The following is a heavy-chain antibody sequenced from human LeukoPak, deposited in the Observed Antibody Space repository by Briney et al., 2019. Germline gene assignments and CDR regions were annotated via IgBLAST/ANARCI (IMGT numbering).Heavy chain of an antibody. J-gene: IGHJ4*02. V-gene: IGHV4-38-2*02. CDR2: IFHSGTT. CDR3: AREGRMVRGVIIRRYFDY. CDR1: DYSISSDYF. D-gene: IGHD3-10*01. Sequence: SETLSLTCTVSDYSISSDYFWGWIRQPPGKGLEWIGNIFHSGTTYTNSSLESRVTISVDTSKNQFSLNLSSVTAADTAVYYCAREGRMVRGVIIRRYFDYWGQGTLVTVSS.